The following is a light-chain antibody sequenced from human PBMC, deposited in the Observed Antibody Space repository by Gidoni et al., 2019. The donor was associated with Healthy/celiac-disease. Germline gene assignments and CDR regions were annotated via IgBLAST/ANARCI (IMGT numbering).Light chain of an antibody. V-gene: IGLV8-61*01. J-gene: IGLJ3*02. CDR3: VLYMGSGIWV. CDR2: TTN. CDR1: SGPVSTSYY. Sequence: QTVVTQEPSFYVSPGRTVTLTCGLSSGPVSTSYYPSWYQQTPGQAPRTLIYTTNTRSSGVPDRFSGSILGNKAALTITGAQADDESDYYCVLYMGSGIWVFGGGTKLTVL.